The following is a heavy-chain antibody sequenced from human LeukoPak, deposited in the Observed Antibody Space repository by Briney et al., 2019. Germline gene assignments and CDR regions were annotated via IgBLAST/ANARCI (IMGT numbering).Heavy chain of an antibody. D-gene: IGHD6-19*01. Sequence: PSETLSLTCTVSGGSIGSNYWTWIRQPPGKGLEYIGYIYYTGGTNYNPSLKSRVTISVDTSKNQFSLKLSSVTAADTAVYFCAKYGNSGWVIGNWGQGTLVTVSP. V-gene: IGHV4-59*08. J-gene: IGHJ4*02. CDR1: GGSIGSNY. CDR3: AKYGNSGWVIGN. CDR2: IYYTGGT.